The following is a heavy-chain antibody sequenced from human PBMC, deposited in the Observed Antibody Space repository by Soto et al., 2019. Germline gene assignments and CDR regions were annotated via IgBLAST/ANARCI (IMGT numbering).Heavy chain of an antibody. CDR3: ARHRVTMIRGIPRGDDNWFDP. D-gene: IGHD3-10*01. V-gene: IGHV4-39*01. J-gene: IGHJ5*02. Sequence: SDTLSLTCPVSVFSISNTDYYWGSIRQPPGEGLEWIGSFFYDGTASYNPSLKSRVTISVDTSKNQFFLKLSSVTAADTAVYYCARHRVTMIRGIPRGDDNWFDPWGQGTLVTVS. CDR2: FFYDGTA. CDR1: VFSISNTDYY.